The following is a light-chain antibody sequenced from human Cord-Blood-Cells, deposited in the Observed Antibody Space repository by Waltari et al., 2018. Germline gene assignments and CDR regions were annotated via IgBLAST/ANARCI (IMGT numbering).Light chain of an antibody. CDR2: GAS. CDR3: QQYGSSP. Sequence: DIVLTQSPGPLSLSPGERATLSCRASQSVSSSYLAWYQQKPGQDPRLLIYGASSRATGIPDRFSGSGSGTDFTLTISRLEPEDFAVYYCQQYGSSPFGGGTKVEIK. CDR1: QSVSSSY. J-gene: IGKJ4*01. V-gene: IGKV3-20*01.